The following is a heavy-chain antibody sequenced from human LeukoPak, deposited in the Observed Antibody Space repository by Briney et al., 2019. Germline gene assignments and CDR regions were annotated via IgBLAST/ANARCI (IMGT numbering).Heavy chain of an antibody. V-gene: IGHV1-69*05. D-gene: IGHD3-22*01. CDR3: ARDLPYYDSSGYDHRRWFDP. Sequence: SVKVSCKASGGTFSSYAISWVRHAPGQGLEWMGRIIPIFGTASYAQQFQGRVTITTDESTSTAYMELSSLRSEDTAVYYCARDLPYYDSSGYDHRRWFDPWGQGTLVTVSS. CDR1: GGTFSSYA. J-gene: IGHJ5*02. CDR2: IIPIFGTA.